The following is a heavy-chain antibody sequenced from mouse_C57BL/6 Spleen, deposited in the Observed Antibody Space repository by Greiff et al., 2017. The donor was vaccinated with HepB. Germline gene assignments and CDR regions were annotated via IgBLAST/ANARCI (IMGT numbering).Heavy chain of an antibody. J-gene: IGHJ2*01. Sequence: EVQLVESGGGLVKPGGSLKLSCAASGFTFSSYAMSWVRQTPEKRLEWVATISDGGSYTYYPDNVKGRFTISRDNATNNLYLQMSHLKSEDTAMYYCARDILTGTIDYWGQGTTPTVSS. V-gene: IGHV5-4*01. D-gene: IGHD4-1*01. CDR2: ISDGGSYT. CDR3: ARDILTGTIDY. CDR1: GFTFSSYA.